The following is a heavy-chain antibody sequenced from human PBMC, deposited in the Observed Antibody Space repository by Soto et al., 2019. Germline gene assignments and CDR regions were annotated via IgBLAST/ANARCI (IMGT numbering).Heavy chain of an antibody. CDR1: GYTLTELS. CDR3: AAFSPTSHFPTHDACDI. D-gene: IGHD2-2*01. V-gene: IGHV1-24*01. J-gene: IGHJ3*02. Sequence: ASVKVSCKVSGYTLTELSMHWARQAPGKGIEWMGGFDPENSEKSYAQNFPGKVTMTEDTSTDTAYMELSSLRSEDTAVYYCAAFSPTSHFPTHDACDIWGQGTMVTVSS. CDR2: FDPENSEK.